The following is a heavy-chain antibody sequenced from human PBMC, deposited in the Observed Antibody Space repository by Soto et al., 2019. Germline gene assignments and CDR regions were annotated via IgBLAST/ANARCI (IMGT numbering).Heavy chain of an antibody. Sequence: GGSLRLSCAASGFTFDSYAMSWVRQAPGKGLEWVSFIWGAVTYYADSVKGRFTISRDTSKNTLFLQMNSLRAEDTAVYYCAKDRAGGGYEGFDYWGQGALVTVSS. CDR1: GFTFDSYA. V-gene: IGHV3-23*01. CDR3: AKDRAGGGYEGFDY. D-gene: IGHD5-12*01. CDR2: IWGAVT. J-gene: IGHJ4*02.